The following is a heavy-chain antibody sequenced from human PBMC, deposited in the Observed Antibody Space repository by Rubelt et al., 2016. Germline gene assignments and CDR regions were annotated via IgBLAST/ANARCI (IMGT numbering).Heavy chain of an antibody. J-gene: IGHJ6*02. V-gene: IGHV4-59*12. CDR3: ARGNYYYGMDV. Sequence: QVQLQESGPGLVKPSETLSLTCTVSGGSISSYYWSWIRQPPGKGLEWIGSIYYSGSTNYNPSLKSRVTISVDTSKNQFSLKLSSVTAADTAVYYCARGNYYYGMDVWGQGTTVTVSS. CDR2: IYYSGST. D-gene: IGHD3-10*01. CDR1: GGSISSYY.